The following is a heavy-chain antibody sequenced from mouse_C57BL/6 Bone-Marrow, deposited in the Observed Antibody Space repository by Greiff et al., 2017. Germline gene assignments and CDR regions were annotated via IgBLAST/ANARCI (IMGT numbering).Heavy chain of an antibody. D-gene: IGHD1-1*01. V-gene: IGHV1-62-2*01. CDR1: GYTFTEYT. CDR2: FYPGSGSI. CDR3: ARPEDNSCDYGCSCGWCAY. Sequence: VQLQQSGAELVKPGASVKLSCKASGYTFTEYTIHWVKQRSGQGLEWIGRFYPGSGSIKYNEKFKDKATLTADKSSSTAYMQLSSLTSEDSAVYFCARPEDNSCDYGCSCGWCAYWGQGTMVTVSA. J-gene: IGHJ3*01.